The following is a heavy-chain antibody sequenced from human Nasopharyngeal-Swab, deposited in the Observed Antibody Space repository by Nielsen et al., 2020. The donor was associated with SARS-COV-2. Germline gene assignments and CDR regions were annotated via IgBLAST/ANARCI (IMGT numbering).Heavy chain of an antibody. J-gene: IGHJ6*02. CDR3: ARDIGNPAYPRYYYYGMDV. V-gene: IGHV4-31*02. Sequence: WIRQPPGKGLEWIGYIYYSGSTYYNPSLKSRVTISVDTSKNQFSLKLSSVTAADTAVYYCARDIGNPAYPRYYYYGMDVWGQGTTVTVSS. D-gene: IGHD4-23*01. CDR2: IYYSGST.